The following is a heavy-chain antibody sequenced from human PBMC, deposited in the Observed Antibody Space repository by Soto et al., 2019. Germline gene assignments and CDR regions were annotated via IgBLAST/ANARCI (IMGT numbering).Heavy chain of an antibody. CDR3: ARAIFRLGYCGSTRCYELDY. V-gene: IGHV2-26*01. Sequence: QVTLKESGPVLVKPTETLTLTCTVSGISLNNERVGVSWIRQSPGKALEWLADIFSNDEKSYSTFLRNRLTISKDTSRGQVFLIMTNMDPVDTGTYSCARAIFRLGYCGSTRCYELDYWGQGTTVTVSS. J-gene: IGHJ4*02. D-gene: IGHD2-2*01. CDR1: GISLNNERVG. CDR2: IFSNDEK.